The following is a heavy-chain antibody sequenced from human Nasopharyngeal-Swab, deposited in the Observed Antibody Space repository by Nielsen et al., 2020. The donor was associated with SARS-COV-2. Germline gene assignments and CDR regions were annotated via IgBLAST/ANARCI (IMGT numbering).Heavy chain of an antibody. CDR3: ARPYSSDWSRIDY. CDR2: IDPSDSYT. Sequence: GESLKISYKGSGYSLTSYWISWVRQMPGKGLEWMGRIDPSDSYTNYSPSFQGHVTISADKSISTAYMQWTSLKASDTAIYYCARPYSSDWSRIDYWGQGTLVTVSS. CDR1: GYSLTSYW. V-gene: IGHV5-10-1*01. D-gene: IGHD6-19*01. J-gene: IGHJ4*02.